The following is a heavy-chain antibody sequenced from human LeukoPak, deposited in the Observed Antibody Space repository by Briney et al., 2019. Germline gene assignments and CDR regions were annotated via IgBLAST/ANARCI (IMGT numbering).Heavy chain of an antibody. CDR3: ARDFPWNPY. CDR2: IQYDGGNK. CDR1: GLTFSTYG. D-gene: IGHD2/OR15-2a*01. Sequence: GGSLRLSCAASGLTFSTYGMHWVRQAPGKGLEWVAFIQYDGGNKYYADSVKGRFTISRDNAKNSLSLQMNSLRAEDTAVYYCARDFPWNPYWGQGTLVTVSS. J-gene: IGHJ4*02. V-gene: IGHV3-30*02.